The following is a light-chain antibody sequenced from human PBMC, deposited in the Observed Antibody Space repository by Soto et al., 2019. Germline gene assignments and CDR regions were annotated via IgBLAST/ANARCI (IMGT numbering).Light chain of an antibody. J-gene: IGLJ3*02. V-gene: IGLV2-14*01. CDR3: GSYTSSSTV. CDR1: SSDVGAYNY. CDR2: EVS. Sequence: QSALTQPASVSGSPGQSITISCTGTSSDVGAYNYVSWYQQHPGKAPKLIIYEVSNRPSGVSNRFSGSKSGNTASLTISGLQAEDEADYYCGSYTSSSTVFGGGTKVTVL.